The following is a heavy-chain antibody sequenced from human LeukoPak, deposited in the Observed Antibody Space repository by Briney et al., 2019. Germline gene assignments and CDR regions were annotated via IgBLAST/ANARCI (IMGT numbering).Heavy chain of an antibody. CDR2: INPNSGGT. V-gene: IGHV1-2*02. Sequence: GASVKVSCKASGYTFTGYYMHWVRQAPGQGLEWMGWINPNSGGTNYAQKFQGRVTMTRDTSISTAYMELSRLRSDDTAVYYCARDLDYDFWSGYYPNFDYWAREPWSPSPQ. D-gene: IGHD3-3*01. J-gene: IGHJ4*02. CDR1: GYTFTGYY. CDR3: ARDLDYDFWSGYYPNFDY.